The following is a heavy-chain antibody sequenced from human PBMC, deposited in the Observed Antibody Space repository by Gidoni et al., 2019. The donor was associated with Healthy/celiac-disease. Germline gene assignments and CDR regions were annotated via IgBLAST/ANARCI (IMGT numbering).Heavy chain of an antibody. Sequence: EVQLLESGGGLVQPGGSLRLSCAASGFTFSSYAMSWVRQAPGKGLEWVAVIRGSGGSKYYADSVKGRFTISRDNSKNTLYLQMNSLRAEDTAVYYCAKSVNPNYFDYWGQGTLVTVSS. CDR2: IRGSGGSK. V-gene: IGHV3-23*01. CDR1: GFTFSSYA. J-gene: IGHJ4*02. CDR3: AKSVNPNYFDY.